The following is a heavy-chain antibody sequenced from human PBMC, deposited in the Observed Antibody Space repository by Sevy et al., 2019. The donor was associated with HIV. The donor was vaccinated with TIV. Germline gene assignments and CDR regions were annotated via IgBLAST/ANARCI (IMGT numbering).Heavy chain of an antibody. D-gene: IGHD6-13*01. CDR3: AKDRSGSWSVDY. CDR2: ISYDGKNE. CDR1: GFTFYNYG. V-gene: IGHV3-30*18. Sequence: GGSLRLSCAGSGFTFYNYGIHWVGQAPGKGLEWVTMISYDGKNENYADSVKGRFTISRDNSKNTVYLQMNSLRPDDTAIYYCAKDRSGSWSVDYWGQGTLVTVSS. J-gene: IGHJ4*02.